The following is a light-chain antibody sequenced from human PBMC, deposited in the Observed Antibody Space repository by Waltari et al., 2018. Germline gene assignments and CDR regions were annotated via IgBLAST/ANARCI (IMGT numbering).Light chain of an antibody. CDR3: AARDDRLNVWV. CDR2: NDN. J-gene: IGLJ3*02. V-gene: IGLV1-44*01. Sequence: QSVLTQPPSASGTPGQRVIISCSGTMSNIGNNPVNWYQQLPGTAPKVLSYNDNQRPGGVPDRFSVSKSGPSASLAISGLRSDDEADYYCAARDDRLNVWVFGGGTRVTVL. CDR1: MSNIGNNP.